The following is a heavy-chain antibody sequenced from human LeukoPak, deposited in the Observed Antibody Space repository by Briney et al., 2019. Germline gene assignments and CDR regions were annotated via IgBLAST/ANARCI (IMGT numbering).Heavy chain of an antibody. V-gene: IGHV5-51*01. D-gene: IGHD3-22*01. CDR3: ARMYYYDSSGYDWFDP. CDR1: GYSFTSYW. Sequence: GASLKISCKGSGYSFTSYWIGWVRQLPGKGLEWMGIIYPGDSDTRYSPSFQGQVTISADKSISTAYLQWSSLKASDTAMYYCARMYYYDSSGYDWFDPWGQGTLVTVSS. J-gene: IGHJ5*02. CDR2: IYPGDSDT.